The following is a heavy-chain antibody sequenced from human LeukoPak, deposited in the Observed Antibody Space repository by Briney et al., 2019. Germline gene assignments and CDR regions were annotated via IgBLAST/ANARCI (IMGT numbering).Heavy chain of an antibody. CDR2: ITGSGGSA. Sequence: GGSLRLSCTASGFTFSNYAMTWVRQAPGEGLQWVSAITGSGGSAYSADSVKGRFTISRDNFMNTLYLQMNRLRAEDTAVYYCTRNVRGVISAQPYNWFDPWGQGTLVTVSS. CDR3: TRNVRGVISAQPYNWFDP. D-gene: IGHD3-10*01. V-gene: IGHV3-23*01. J-gene: IGHJ5*02. CDR1: GFTFSNYA.